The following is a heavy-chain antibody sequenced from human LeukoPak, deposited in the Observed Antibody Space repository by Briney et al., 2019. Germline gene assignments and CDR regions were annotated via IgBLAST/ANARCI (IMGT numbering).Heavy chain of an antibody. Sequence: ASVKVSCKASGYTFTSYGISWVRQAPGQGLEWMGWISACNGNTNYAQKLQGRVTMTTDTSTSTAYMELRSLRSDDTAVYYCATCMVGEPWWFDPWGQGTLVTVSS. CDR1: GYTFTSYG. D-gene: IGHD2-15*01. CDR2: ISACNGNT. CDR3: ATCMVGEPWWFDP. J-gene: IGHJ5*02. V-gene: IGHV1-18*01.